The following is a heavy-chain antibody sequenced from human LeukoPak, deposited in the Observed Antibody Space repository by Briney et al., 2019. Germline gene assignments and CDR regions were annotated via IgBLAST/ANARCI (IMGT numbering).Heavy chain of an antibody. V-gene: IGHV3-30-3*01. CDR2: ILFDVSNT. CDR1: GFTFYSPA. J-gene: IGHJ4*02. D-gene: IGHD1-26*01. CDR3: AKDWGQRGVGASLGH. Sequence: GRSLSPSRPASGFTFYSPAMVSVRQPPGKGLGWLSLILFDVSNTIHTHSVMGPLTISRDNSKNTVDLQINRLRHEDTAVYYCAKDWGQRGVGASLGHWGQGTLVTVSP.